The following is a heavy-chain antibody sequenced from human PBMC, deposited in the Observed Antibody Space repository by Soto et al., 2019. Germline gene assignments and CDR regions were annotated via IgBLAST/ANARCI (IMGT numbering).Heavy chain of an antibody. CDR1: GFIFENFG. Sequence: PXGSLRLSCAASGFIFENFGMSWVRQAPGKGLEWISSISGSGFKKYYADSVKGRFTISRDNSKSTVYLELNDLSAEDTAVYHCAKNQGVELVPLATVDWFDPWGQGSVVTV. CDR3: AKNQGVELVPLATVDWFDP. V-gene: IGHV3-23*01. D-gene: IGHD1-26*01. J-gene: IGHJ5*02. CDR2: ISGSGFKK.